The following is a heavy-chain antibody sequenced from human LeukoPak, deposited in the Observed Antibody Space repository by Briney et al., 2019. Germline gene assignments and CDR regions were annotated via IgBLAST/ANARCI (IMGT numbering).Heavy chain of an antibody. CDR3: ARIRISSTSQNYFDP. CDR1: GGTLTSGGYS. Sequence: PSETLSLTCAVSGGTLTSGGYSWSWIRQSPGKALEWIGYIYYSGSAYYNPSLKSRVDISFDTSKNQFSLRMTSVTAADSAIYFCARIRISSTSQNYFDPWGQGTLVTVSS. V-gene: IGHV4-30-4*07. CDR2: IYYSGSA. J-gene: IGHJ5*02. D-gene: IGHD2-2*01.